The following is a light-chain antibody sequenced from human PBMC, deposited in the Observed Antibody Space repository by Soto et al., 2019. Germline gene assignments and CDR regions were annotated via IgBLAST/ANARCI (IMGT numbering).Light chain of an antibody. J-gene: IGKJ3*01. V-gene: IGKV3-20*01. CDR3: QQYGSSPGLFT. Sequence: EIVLTQSPGTLSLSPGERATLPCRASQSISSSYLAWYQQKPGQAPRLLIYGASTRAPGIPDRFSGSGSGTDFTLTISRLEPGDFAVYYCQQYGSSPGLFTFGPGTKVDIK. CDR1: QSISSSY. CDR2: GAS.